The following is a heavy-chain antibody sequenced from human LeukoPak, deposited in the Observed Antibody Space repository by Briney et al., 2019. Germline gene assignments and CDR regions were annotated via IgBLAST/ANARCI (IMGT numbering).Heavy chain of an antibody. Sequence: GGSLRLSCAASGFTFSSYGMSWVRQAPGKGLEWVSAISGSGGSTYCADSVKGRFTISRDNSKNTLYLQMNSLRAEDTAVYYCAKRWGTGYSSSWKVDYWGQGTLVTVSS. CDR3: AKRWGTGYSSSWKVDY. CDR1: GFTFSSYG. D-gene: IGHD6-13*01. J-gene: IGHJ4*02. V-gene: IGHV3-23*01. CDR2: ISGSGGST.